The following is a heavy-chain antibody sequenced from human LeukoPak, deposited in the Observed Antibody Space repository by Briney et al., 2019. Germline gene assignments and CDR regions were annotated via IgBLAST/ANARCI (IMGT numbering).Heavy chain of an antibody. D-gene: IGHD6-13*01. CDR3: ARGLRSSWYEGAFDI. J-gene: IGHJ3*02. Sequence: KPGGSLRLSCAASGFTFSDYYMSWIRQAPGKGLEWVSYISSSGSTIYYAGSVKGRFTISRDNAKNSLYLQMYSLRAEDTAVYYCARGLRSSWYEGAFDIWGQGTMVTVSS. V-gene: IGHV3-11*01. CDR2: ISSSGSTI. CDR1: GFTFSDYY.